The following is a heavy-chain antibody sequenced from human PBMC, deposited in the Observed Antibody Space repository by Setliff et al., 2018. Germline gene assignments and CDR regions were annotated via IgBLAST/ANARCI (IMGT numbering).Heavy chain of an antibody. Sequence: SETLSLTCIVSGESIDSVATGNHYWSWVRQPAGKGLQWIGRINTSGSTKYNPSLKSRVTMSVDTSKNQFSLKLSSVTAADTAVYYCARASGGIAVAVFQHWGQGTLVTVSS. CDR3: ARASGGIAVAVFQH. CDR2: INTSGST. J-gene: IGHJ1*01. CDR1: GESIDSVATGNHY. D-gene: IGHD6-19*01. V-gene: IGHV4-61*10.